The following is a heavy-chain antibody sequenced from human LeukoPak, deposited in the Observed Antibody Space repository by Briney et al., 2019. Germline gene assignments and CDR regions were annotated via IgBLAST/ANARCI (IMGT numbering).Heavy chain of an antibody. D-gene: IGHD3-16*02. V-gene: IGHV4-30-4*01. Sequence: PSQALSLTCTVSGGSISSGDYYWSWIRQPPGKGLGWIGYVYYSGSTYYNPSLKSRVTISVDTYKNQFSLKLSSVTAADTAVYYCARAPYDYVWGSYRPYFDYWGQGTLVTVSS. CDR2: VYYSGST. J-gene: IGHJ4*02. CDR1: GGSISSGDYY. CDR3: ARAPYDYVWGSYRPYFDY.